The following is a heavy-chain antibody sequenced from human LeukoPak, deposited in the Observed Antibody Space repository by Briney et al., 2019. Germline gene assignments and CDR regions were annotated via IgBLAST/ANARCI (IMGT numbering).Heavy chain of an antibody. J-gene: IGHJ5*02. CDR1: GGSISSGGYS. Sequence: SETLSLTCAVSGGSISSGGYSWSWIRQPPGKGLEWIGYIYHSGGTYYNPSLKSRVTISVDRSKNQFSLRLSSVTAADTAVYYCARASLMGHWFDPWGQGTLVTVSS. D-gene: IGHD3-10*01. V-gene: IGHV4-30-2*01. CDR3: ARASLMGHWFDP. CDR2: IYHSGGT.